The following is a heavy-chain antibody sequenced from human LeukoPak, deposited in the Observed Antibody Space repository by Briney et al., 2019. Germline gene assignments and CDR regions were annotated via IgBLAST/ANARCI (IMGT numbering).Heavy chain of an antibody. CDR3: AKDLHYYGPGSSPQY. V-gene: IGHV3-30*18. J-gene: IGHJ4*02. CDR1: GSTFSNYA. Sequence: GRSLRLSCEASGSTFSNYAMHWVRRAPGKGLEWVALISYDGSTKHYADSVKGRFTISRDNSKNTLSLQINSLRSEDTAVYYCAKDLHYYGPGSSPQYWGQGTLVAVSS. CDR2: ISYDGSTK. D-gene: IGHD3-10*01.